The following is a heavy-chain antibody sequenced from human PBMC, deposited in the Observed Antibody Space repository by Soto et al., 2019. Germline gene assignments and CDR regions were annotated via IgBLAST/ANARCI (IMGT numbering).Heavy chain of an antibody. J-gene: IGHJ6*03. CDR1: GFTFSSYS. D-gene: IGHD3-10*01. CDR2: ISSSSSTI. V-gene: IGHV3-48*01. Sequence: GGSLRLSCAASGFTFSSYSMNWVRQAPGKGLEWVSYISSSSSTIYYADSVKGRFTISRDNAKNSLYLQMNSLRAEDTAVYYCARDRGYYYGSGSYYIRYYYYYMDVWGKGTTVTVSS. CDR3: ARDRGYYYGSGSYYIRYYYYYMDV.